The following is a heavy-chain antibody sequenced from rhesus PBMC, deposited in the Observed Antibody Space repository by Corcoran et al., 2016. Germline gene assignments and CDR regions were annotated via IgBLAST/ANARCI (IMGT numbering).Heavy chain of an antibody. CDR1: GGSISSNY. V-gene: IGHV4S11*01. D-gene: IGHD4-29*01. CDR2: IYGSGSRP. CDR3: ARHGSVAGPGGLDS. Sequence: QVQLQESGPGLVKPLETLSLTCAVSGGSISSNYWSWIRQAPGKGLGGIGVIYGSGSRPTYNPSLKSRVTLSVDTSKNQLSLKLSSVTAADTAVYYCARHGSVAGPGGLDSWGQGVVVTVSS. J-gene: IGHJ6*01.